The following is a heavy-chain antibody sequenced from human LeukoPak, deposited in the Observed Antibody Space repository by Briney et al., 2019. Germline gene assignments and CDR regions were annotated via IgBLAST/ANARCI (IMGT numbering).Heavy chain of an antibody. J-gene: IGHJ4*02. V-gene: IGHV1-69*06. CDR1: GGTFSSYA. CDR2: IIPIFGTA. D-gene: IGHD5-18*01. Sequence: SVKVPCKASGGTFSSYAISWVRQAPGQGLEWMGGIIPIFGTANYAQKFQGRVTITADKSTSTAYMELSSLRSEDTAVYYCATGRHGYSYGNDYWGQGTLVTVSS. CDR3: ATGRHGYSYGNDY.